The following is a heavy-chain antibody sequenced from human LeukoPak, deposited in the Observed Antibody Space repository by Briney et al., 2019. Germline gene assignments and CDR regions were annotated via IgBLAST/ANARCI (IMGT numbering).Heavy chain of an antibody. CDR3: ARSTHGGFFDY. CDR2: IYSSGTT. Sequence: SETLSLTCTVSGGSITSYYWSWLRQPAGKGLEWIGRIYSSGTTNYNPSLKSRVTISVDTSKNQFSLKLSSVTAADTAVYYCARSTHGGFFDYWGQGTLVTVSS. V-gene: IGHV4-4*07. CDR1: GGSITSYY. J-gene: IGHJ4*02. D-gene: IGHD2-15*01.